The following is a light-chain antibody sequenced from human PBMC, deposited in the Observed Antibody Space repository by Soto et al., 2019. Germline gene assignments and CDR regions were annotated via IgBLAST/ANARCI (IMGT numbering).Light chain of an antibody. Sequence: QLVLTQPPSVSGAPGQRVTISCTGSSSNIGAGYDVHWYQHLPGTAPKLVIYVNNNRPSGVLDRFSGSKSGTSASLAITGLQAEDEADYYCQSYDSSLSGWVFGGGTKLTVL. CDR1: SSNIGAGYD. CDR2: VNN. V-gene: IGLV1-40*01. CDR3: QSYDSSLSGWV. J-gene: IGLJ2*01.